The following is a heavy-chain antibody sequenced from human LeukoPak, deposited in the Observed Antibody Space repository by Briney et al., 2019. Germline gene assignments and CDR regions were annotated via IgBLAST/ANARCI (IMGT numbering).Heavy chain of an antibody. D-gene: IGHD3-22*01. V-gene: IGHV4-34*01. CDR3: ARALGYYDSSGYYGLDY. CDR1: GGSFSGYY. CDR2: INHSGST. J-gene: IGHJ4*02. Sequence: SETLSLTCAVYGGSFSGYYWSWIRQPPGKGLEWIGEINHSGSTNYNPSLKSRVTISVDTSKNQFSLKLSSVTAADTAVYYCARALGYYDSSGYYGLDYWGQGTLVTVSS.